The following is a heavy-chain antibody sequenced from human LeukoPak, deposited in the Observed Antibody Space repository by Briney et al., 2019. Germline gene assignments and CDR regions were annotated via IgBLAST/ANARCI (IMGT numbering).Heavy chain of an antibody. CDR1: GGSISSYY. V-gene: IGHV4-59*01. J-gene: IGHJ4*02. CDR2: IYYSGST. CDR3: ARGPYYYDSSGYPDY. D-gene: IGHD3-22*01. Sequence: PSETLSLTCTVSGGSISSYYWSWIRQPPGKGLEWIGYIYYSGSTNYNPSLKSRVTISVDTSKNQFSLTLSSVTAEHTAVYYCARGPYYYDSSGYPDYWGQGTMVTVSS.